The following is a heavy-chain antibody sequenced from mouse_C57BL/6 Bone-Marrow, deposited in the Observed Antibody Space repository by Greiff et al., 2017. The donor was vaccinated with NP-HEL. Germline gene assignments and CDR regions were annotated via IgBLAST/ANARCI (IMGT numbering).Heavy chain of an antibody. Sequence: EVKVVESEGGLVQPGSSMKLSCTASGFTFSDYYMAWVRQVPEKGLEWVANINYDGSSTYYLDSLKSRFIISRDNAKNILYLQMSSLKSEDTATYYCARDWAFDYWGQGTTLTVSS. D-gene: IGHD3-1*01. CDR2: INYDGSST. J-gene: IGHJ2*01. CDR3: ARDWAFDY. V-gene: IGHV5-16*01. CDR1: GFTFSDYY.